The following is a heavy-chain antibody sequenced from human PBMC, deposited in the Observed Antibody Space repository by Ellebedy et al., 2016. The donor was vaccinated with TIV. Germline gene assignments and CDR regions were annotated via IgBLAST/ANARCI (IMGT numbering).Heavy chain of an antibody. CDR1: GGSISSYY. Sequence: SETLSLXXTVSGGSISSYYWSWIRQPPGKGLEWIGYIYYSGSTNYNPSLKSRVTISVDTSKNQFSLKLSSVTAADTAVYYCARETSRWFDPWGQGTLVTVSS. D-gene: IGHD4-11*01. CDR3: ARETSRWFDP. V-gene: IGHV4-59*01. CDR2: IYYSGST. J-gene: IGHJ5*02.